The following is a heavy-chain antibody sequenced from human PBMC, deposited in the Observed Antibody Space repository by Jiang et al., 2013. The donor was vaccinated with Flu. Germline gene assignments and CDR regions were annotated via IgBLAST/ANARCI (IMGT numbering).Heavy chain of an antibody. CDR2: IYYSGST. V-gene: IGHV4-39*07. J-gene: IGHJ4*02. CDR1: GGSISTRSYY. CDR3: ARHESAGYCSSTSCPVLY. D-gene: IGHD2-2*03. Sequence: GSGLVKPSETLSLTCTVSGGSISTRSYYWGWIRQPPGKGLEWIGSIYYSGSTYYNPSLRSRVTISIDTSKNQFSLNLSSVTAADTAVYYCARHESAGYCSSTSCPVLYWGQGTLVTVSS.